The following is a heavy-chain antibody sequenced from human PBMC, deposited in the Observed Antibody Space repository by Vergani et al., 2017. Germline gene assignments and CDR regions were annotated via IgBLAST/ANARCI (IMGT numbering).Heavy chain of an antibody. V-gene: IGHV1-2*02. D-gene: IGHD6-25*01. CDR1: GYTFTDYF. CDR2: INPNSGGT. J-gene: IGHJ4*02. CDR3: ARDGSGSDQDSFDD. Sequence: QVQLVQSGAEVKKPGASVKVSCKASGYTFTDYFMHWVRQAPGQGLEWMGWINPNSGGTNYAQKFQGRVTMTRDTSKSTVYMKLSNLRSDDTAVYYCARDGSGSDQDSFDDWGQGTLVTVTS.